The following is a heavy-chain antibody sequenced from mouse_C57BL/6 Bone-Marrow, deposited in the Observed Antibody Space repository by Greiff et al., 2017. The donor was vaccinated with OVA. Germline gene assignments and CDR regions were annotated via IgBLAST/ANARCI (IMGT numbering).Heavy chain of an antibody. D-gene: IGHD4-1*01. V-gene: IGHV1-81*01. Sequence: VKLQESGAELARPGASVKLSCKASGYTLTSYGISWVKQRTGQGLEWIGEIYPRSGNTYYTEKFKGKATLTADKSSSTAYMELRSLTSEDSAVYFCALTQYFDVWGTGTTVTVSS. CDR3: ALTQYFDV. CDR1: GYTLTSYG. CDR2: IYPRSGNT. J-gene: IGHJ1*03.